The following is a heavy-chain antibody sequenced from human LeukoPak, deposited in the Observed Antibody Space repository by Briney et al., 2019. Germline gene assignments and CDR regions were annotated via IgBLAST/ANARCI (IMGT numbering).Heavy chain of an antibody. D-gene: IGHD2/OR15-2a*01. CDR1: GFSFSSYA. CDR2: ISYDDGRTK. CDR3: VSFYETY. Sequence: GGSLRLSCAASGFSFSSYAMHWVRQAPGKGLEWVAVISYDDGRTKYHADAVKGRFTISRDNSKNTMYLQMNSLRAEDTAVYYCVSFYETYWGRGTLVTVSS. V-gene: IGHV3-30*04. J-gene: IGHJ4*02.